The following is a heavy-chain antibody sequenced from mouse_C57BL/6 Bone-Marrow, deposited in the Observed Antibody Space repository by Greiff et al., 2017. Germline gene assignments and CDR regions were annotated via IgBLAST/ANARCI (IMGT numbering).Heavy chain of an antibody. Sequence: EVMLVESGGGLVQPGGSLKLSCAASGFTFSDYYMYWVRQTPEKRLEWVAYISNGGGSTYYPDTVKGRFTISRDNAKNTLYLQMSRLKSEDTAMYYCARPYGNYFYAMDYWGQGTSVTVSS. CDR1: GFTFSDYY. V-gene: IGHV5-12*01. D-gene: IGHD2-10*02. CDR2: ISNGGGST. CDR3: ARPYGNYFYAMDY. J-gene: IGHJ4*01.